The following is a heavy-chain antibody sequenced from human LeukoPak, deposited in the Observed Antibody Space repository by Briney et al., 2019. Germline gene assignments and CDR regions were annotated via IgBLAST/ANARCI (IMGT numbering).Heavy chain of an antibody. Sequence: PGGSLRLSCAASGFTVSNTYMSWVRQAPGKGLEWVSVIYSSGGTFYSESVKGRFTISRDYSKNTLYLQMNSLRAEDTAVYYCARDRYGDYVYYYYYGMDVWGQGTTVTVSS. CDR3: ARDRYGDYVYYYYYGMDV. CDR2: IYSSGGT. CDR1: GFTVSNTY. V-gene: IGHV3-53*01. D-gene: IGHD4-17*01. J-gene: IGHJ6*02.